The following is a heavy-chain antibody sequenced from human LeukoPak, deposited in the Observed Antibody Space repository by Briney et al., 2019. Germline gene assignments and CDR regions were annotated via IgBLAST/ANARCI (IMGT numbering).Heavy chain of an antibody. V-gene: IGHV3-7*05. CDR3: ASQVTIFGGGKYFDY. CDR2: INEDGSDK. J-gene: IGHJ4*02. Sequence: GGSLRLSCAASGFTFRRYDMSWVRQAPGKGLEWVANINEDGSDKQYVDSVKGRFTISRDNAKNSLYLQMNSLRAEDTAIYYCASQVTIFGGGKYFDYWGQGTLVTVSS. D-gene: IGHD3-3*01. CDR1: GFTFRRYD.